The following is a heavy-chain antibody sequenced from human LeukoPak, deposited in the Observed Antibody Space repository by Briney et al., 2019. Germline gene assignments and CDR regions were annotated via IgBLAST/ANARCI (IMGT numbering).Heavy chain of an antibody. D-gene: IGHD4-17*01. V-gene: IGHV3-74*03. CDR2: INTYGTSS. CDR1: GFTFSSYW. Sequence: PGVPLRLSCAASGFTFSSYWMHWVRQAPGKGLVWVARINTYGTSSTYGDSVEGRFTISRDNAKNTLYLEMNSLRGDDTAVYYCARGSTTVTTKDWFDPWGQGTQVTVSS. J-gene: IGHJ5*02. CDR3: ARGSTTVTTKDWFDP.